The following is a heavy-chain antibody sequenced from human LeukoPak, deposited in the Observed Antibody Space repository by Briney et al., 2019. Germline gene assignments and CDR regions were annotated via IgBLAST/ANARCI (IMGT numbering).Heavy chain of an antibody. V-gene: IGHV3-30*03. CDR3: ARAAPSDFWSGYYRTGSSGWAGY. Sequence: GGSLRLSCAASGFIFSSYGMHWVRQAPGKGLEWVAVISYDGGNISYTDSVKGRFTISRDNSKNTLYLQMNSLRAEDTAVYYCARAAPSDFWSGYYRTGSSGWAGYWGQGTLVTVSS. D-gene: IGHD3-3*01. CDR1: GFIFSSYG. J-gene: IGHJ4*02. CDR2: ISYDGGNI.